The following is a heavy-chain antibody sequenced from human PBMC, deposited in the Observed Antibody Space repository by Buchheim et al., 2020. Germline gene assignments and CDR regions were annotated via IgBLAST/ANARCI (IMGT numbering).Heavy chain of an antibody. Sequence: QVQLQESGPGLVKPSEILSLICTVSGGSISSYYWSWIRPPPGKGLEWIGNPYYSGSTNYNPSLKSRVTISVDTSKNQLSLRLSSVTAADTAVYYCARVAVPYYYYGMDVWGQGTT. V-gene: IGHV4-59*01. J-gene: IGHJ6*02. D-gene: IGHD2-2*01. CDR3: ARVAVPYYYYGMDV. CDR1: GGSISSYY. CDR2: PYYSGST.